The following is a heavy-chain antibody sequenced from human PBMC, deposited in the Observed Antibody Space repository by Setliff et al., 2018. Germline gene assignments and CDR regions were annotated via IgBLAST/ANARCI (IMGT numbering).Heavy chain of an antibody. CDR3: ARGSSSGYYFDY. J-gene: IGHJ4*02. CDR1: GGTFSSYG. Sequence: ASVKVSCKASGGTFSSYGISWVRQAPGQGLEWMGWISAYNGNTNYAQKLQGRVTMTTDTSTSTAYMELRSLRSDDTAVYYCARGSSSGYYFDYWGQGTLVTVSS. CDR2: ISAYNGNT. D-gene: IGHD6-6*01. V-gene: IGHV1-18*01.